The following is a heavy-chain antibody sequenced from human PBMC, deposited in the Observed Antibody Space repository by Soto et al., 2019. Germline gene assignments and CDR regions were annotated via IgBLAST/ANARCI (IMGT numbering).Heavy chain of an antibody. CDR1: GFTFSGSA. D-gene: IGHD3-10*02. J-gene: IGHJ4*02. V-gene: IGHV3-73*02. CDR2: IRSKANSYAT. CDR3: TRLFWDPSGY. Sequence: EVQLVESGGGLVQPGGSLKLSCAASGFTFSGSAVHCVRQASGKGLEWVGRIRSKANSYATAYAASVKGRFTISRDDSKNTAYLQMNSLKTDDTAVYYCTRLFWDPSGYWGQGTRVTVSA.